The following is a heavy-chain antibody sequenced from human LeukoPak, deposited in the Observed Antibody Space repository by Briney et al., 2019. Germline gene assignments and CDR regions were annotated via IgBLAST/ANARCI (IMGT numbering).Heavy chain of an antibody. CDR1: GFTFSNYA. J-gene: IGHJ4*02. D-gene: IGHD5-24*01. CDR2: ISYDGSNK. V-gene: IGHV3-30*04. Sequence: GGSLRLSCAASGFTFSNYAMHWVRQAPGKGLEWVAVISYDGSNKYYADSVKGRFTISRDNSKNTLYLQMNSLRAEDTAVYYCARDTGYTTHDYWGQGTLVTVSS. CDR3: ARDTGYTTHDY.